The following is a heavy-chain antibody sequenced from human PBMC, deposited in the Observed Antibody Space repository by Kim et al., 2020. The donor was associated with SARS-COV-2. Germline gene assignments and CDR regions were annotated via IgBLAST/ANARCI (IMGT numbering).Heavy chain of an antibody. CDR2: IYYSGST. D-gene: IGHD6-19*01. Sequence: SETLSLTCTVSGGSISSYYWSWIRQPPGKGLEWIGYIYYSGSTNYNPSLKSRVTISVDTSKNQFSLKLSSVTAADTAVYYCARLDGYSSGWSKRGGWFDPWGQGTLVTVSS. CDR1: GGSISSYY. J-gene: IGHJ5*02. V-gene: IGHV4-59*08. CDR3: ARLDGYSSGWSKRGGWFDP.